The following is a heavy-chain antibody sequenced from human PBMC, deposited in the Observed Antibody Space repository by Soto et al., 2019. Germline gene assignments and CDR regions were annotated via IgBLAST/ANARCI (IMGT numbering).Heavy chain of an antibody. D-gene: IGHD6-19*01. V-gene: IGHV4-34*01. J-gene: IGHJ6*02. CDR1: GGSFSGYY. CDR2: INHSGVT. Sequence: PSETLSLTCAVYGGSFSGYYWSWIRQPPGKGLEWIGDINHSGVTNYKPSLKRRVTISVDTSKNQFSLQLKSVTAADTALYYCARFSGSYYYAMDVWGQGSTVT. CDR3: ARFSGSYYYAMDV.